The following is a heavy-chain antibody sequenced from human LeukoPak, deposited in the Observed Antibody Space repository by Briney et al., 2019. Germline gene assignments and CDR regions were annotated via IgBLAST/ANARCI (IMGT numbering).Heavy chain of an antibody. D-gene: IGHD3-10*01. CDR2: FDPEDGET. J-gene: IGHJ3*02. Sequence: GASVKVSCKVSGYTLTELSMHWVRQAPGRGLEWMGGFDPEDGETIYAQKFQGRVTMTEDTSTDTAYMELSSLRSEDTAVYYRATYITMVRGSPFDIWGQGTMVTVSS. CDR3: ATYITMVRGSPFDI. CDR1: GYTLTELS. V-gene: IGHV1-24*01.